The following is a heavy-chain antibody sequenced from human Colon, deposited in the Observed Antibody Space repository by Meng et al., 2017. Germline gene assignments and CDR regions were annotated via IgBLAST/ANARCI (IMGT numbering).Heavy chain of an antibody. CDR2: ISYSGNS. J-gene: IGHJ4*02. CDR1: GGSLSSGNDY. V-gene: IGHV4-61*01. Sequence: GLLQGSGQGLVRPSETLSLTCAVSGGSLSSGNDYWSWIRQAPGKGLEWIGYISYSGNSLYNPSLKSRVDISTDTSRRQCSLKFNSVTAADTAIYYCATGPGYSSGLDSWGRGALVTVSS. D-gene: IGHD6-19*01. CDR3: ATGPGYSSGLDS.